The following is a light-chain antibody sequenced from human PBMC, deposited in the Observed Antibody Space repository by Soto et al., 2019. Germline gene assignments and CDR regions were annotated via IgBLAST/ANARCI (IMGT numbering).Light chain of an antibody. Sequence: DIQMTQSPSTLSASVGDRVTITCRASQSISDWLAWYQQKPGKAPNLLISKASSLESAVPSRFSGSGSGTDSTLTISRRQFSDIATHYSQHYKYHPYTFGQGTNLEIK. CDR1: QSISDW. CDR3: QHYKYHPYT. J-gene: IGKJ2*01. V-gene: IGKV1-5*03. CDR2: KAS.